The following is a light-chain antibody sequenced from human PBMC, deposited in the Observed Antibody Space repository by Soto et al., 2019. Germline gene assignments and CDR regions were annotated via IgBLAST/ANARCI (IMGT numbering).Light chain of an antibody. CDR3: ATWEDNLTARV. CDR2: RNN. J-gene: IGLJ3*02. V-gene: IGLV1-47*01. Sequence: QSVLTQPPSASGTPGQRVTISCSGSRSNIGSNYVYWFQQLPGAAPKLLIYRNNQRPSGVPDRFSGSKSGTSASLAISGLRSEDEADFYCATWEDNLTARVFGGGTKVTVL. CDR1: RSNIGSNY.